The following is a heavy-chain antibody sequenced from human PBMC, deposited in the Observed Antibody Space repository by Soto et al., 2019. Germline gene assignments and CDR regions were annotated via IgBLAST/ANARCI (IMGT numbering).Heavy chain of an antibody. CDR2: ISYSGSP. CDR3: ARTWDNWFDP. D-gene: IGHD3-16*01. CDR1: GGSIGTYY. V-gene: IGHV4-59*01. J-gene: IGHJ5*02. Sequence: PSETLSLTCNVSGGSIGTYYGGWLRQPPGKGLEWIAYISYSGSPYYNPSLKSRATISVDVSKNQFSLRLNSVTAVDTAVYFCARTWDNWFDPWGQGTLVTVSS.